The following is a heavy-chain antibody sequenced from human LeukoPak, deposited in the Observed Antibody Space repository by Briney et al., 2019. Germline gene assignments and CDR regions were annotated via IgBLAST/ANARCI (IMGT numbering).Heavy chain of an antibody. CDR1: GGSISSYY. D-gene: IGHD2-21*02. J-gene: IGHJ4*02. V-gene: IGHV4-59*12. CDR2: IYYSGST. Sequence: KTSETLSLTCTVSGGSISSYYWSWIRQPPGKGLEWIGYIYYSGSTNYNPSLKSRVTISVDTSKNQFSLKLSSVTAADTAVYYCARGGDWLFDYWGQGILVTVSS. CDR3: ARGGDWLFDY.